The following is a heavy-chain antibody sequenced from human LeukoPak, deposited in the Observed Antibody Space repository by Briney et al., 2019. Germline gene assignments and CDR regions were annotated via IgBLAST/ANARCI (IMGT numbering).Heavy chain of an antibody. J-gene: IGHJ4*02. D-gene: IGHD1-7*01. CDR1: GYTFTDYF. CDR3: ARDLSSTANWELDY. Sequence: ASVKVSCKTSGYTFTDYFCHWVRQAPGPGLVWMGRINLNSGVIEYAQQFQGRVTMTRDKSISTAYMELSRLTSDDTAVYYCARDLSSTANWELDYWGQGTLVTVSS. V-gene: IGHV1-2*06. CDR2: INLNSGVI.